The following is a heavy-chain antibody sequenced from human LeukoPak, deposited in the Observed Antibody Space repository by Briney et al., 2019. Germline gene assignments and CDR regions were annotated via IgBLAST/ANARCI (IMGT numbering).Heavy chain of an antibody. V-gene: IGHV1-2*02. CDR1: GYTFTGYY. J-gene: IGHJ4*02. D-gene: IGHD3-10*01. Sequence: GASVKVSCKASGYTFTGYYMHWVRQAPGQGLEWMGWINPNTGGTNYAQKFQGRVTMTRDTSISTAYMELSRLRSDDTAVYYCAREKLWFGEVPPDYWGQRTLVTVSS. CDR2: INPNTGGT. CDR3: AREKLWFGEVPPDY.